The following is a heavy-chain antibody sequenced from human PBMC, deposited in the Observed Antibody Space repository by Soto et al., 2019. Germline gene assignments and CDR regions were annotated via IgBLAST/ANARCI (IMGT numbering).Heavy chain of an antibody. Sequence: ASVKVSCKASGYTFTGYYMHWVRQAPGQGLEWMGWINPNSGGTNYAQKLQGWVTMTRDTSISTAYMELSRLRSDDTAVYYCALTYGSGSYKYFQHWGQGTLVTVSS. CDR2: INPNSGGT. CDR3: ALTYGSGSYKYFQH. J-gene: IGHJ1*01. CDR1: GYTFTGYY. D-gene: IGHD3-10*01. V-gene: IGHV1-2*04.